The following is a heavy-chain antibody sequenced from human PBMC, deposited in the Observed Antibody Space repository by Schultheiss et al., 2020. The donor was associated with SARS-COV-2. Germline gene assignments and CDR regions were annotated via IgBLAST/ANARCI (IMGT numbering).Heavy chain of an antibody. Sequence: SETLSLTCAVSGDFFSTYYWSWVRQPPGKGLEWIGYVRLSGSTDYNPSLRSRVTISVDASKNHFSLKLYSVTAADTAVYYCARGSLLPLRGDYYYYAMDVWGQGTTVTVSS. J-gene: IGHJ6*02. CDR2: VRLSGST. CDR3: ARGSLLPLRGDYYYYAMDV. D-gene: IGHD3-10*01. V-gene: IGHV4-59*12. CDR1: GDFFSTYY.